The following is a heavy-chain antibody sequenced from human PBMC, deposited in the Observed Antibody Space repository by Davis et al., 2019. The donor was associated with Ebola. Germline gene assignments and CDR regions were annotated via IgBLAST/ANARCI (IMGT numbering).Heavy chain of an antibody. Sequence: PGGSLRLSCAASGFNFSEYWMHWVREVPGKGLLWVADIHPERLTIRYAKSVRGRFTVSRDNVRRMLFLQMNSVGPDDTAVYYCARSEYYNGQDVWGQGTRVTVSS. J-gene: IGHJ6*02. CDR3: ARSEYYNGQDV. CDR1: GFNFSEYW. D-gene: IGHD6-6*01. CDR2: IHPERLTI. V-gene: IGHV3-74*01.